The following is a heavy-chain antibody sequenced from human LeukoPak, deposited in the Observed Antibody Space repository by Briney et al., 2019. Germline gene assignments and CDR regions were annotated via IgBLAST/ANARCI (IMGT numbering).Heavy chain of an antibody. CDR1: GFTFSSYG. V-gene: IGHV3-30*18. CDR2: ISYDGSNK. D-gene: IGHD6-19*01. Sequence: HAGGSLRLSCAASGFTFSSYGMHWVRQAPGKGLEWVAVISYDGSNKYYADSVKGRFIISRDNSKNTLYLQMNSLRAEDTAVYYCAKDHRFSGWLPSADDAFDIWAKGQWSPSLQ. J-gene: IGHJ3*02. CDR3: AKDHRFSGWLPSADDAFDI.